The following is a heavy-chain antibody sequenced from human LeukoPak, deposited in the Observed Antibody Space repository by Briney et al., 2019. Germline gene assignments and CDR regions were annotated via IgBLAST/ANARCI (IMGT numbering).Heavy chain of an antibody. D-gene: IGHD3-10*01. CDR3: ARSGFGAGIWFDP. CDR2: IIPIFGTA. V-gene: IGHV1-69*06. J-gene: IGHJ5*02. Sequence: SVKVSCKASGYTFTSYGISWVRQAPGQGLEWMGGIIPIFGTANYAQKSQGRVTITADKSTSTAYMELSSLRSQDTAVYYCARSGFGAGIWFDPWGQGTLVTVSS. CDR1: GYTFTSYG.